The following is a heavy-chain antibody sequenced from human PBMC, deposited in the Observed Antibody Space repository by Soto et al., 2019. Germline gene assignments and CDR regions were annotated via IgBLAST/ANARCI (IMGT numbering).Heavy chain of an antibody. CDR3: TTLTYSSSWYYYYYGMDV. J-gene: IGHJ6*02. CDR1: GFTFSNAW. V-gene: IGHV3-15*07. D-gene: IGHD6-13*01. CDR2: IKSKTDGGTT. Sequence: GGSLRLSCAASGFTFSNAWMNWVRQAPGKGLEWVGRIKSKTDGGTTDYAAPVKGRFTIPRDDSKNTLYLQMNSLKTEDTAVYYCTTLTYSSSWYYYYYGMDVWGQGTTVTVSS.